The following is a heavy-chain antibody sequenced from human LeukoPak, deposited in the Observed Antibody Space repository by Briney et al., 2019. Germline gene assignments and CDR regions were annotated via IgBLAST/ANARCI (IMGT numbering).Heavy chain of an antibody. V-gene: IGHV4-59*08. CDR2: IYYSGST. J-gene: IGHJ4*02. CDR3: ARTLGMIVTN. Sequence: PSETLSLTCTVSGGSISSYYWNWIRQPPGKGLEWIGYIYYSGSTYYNPSLKSRVTISVDTSKNQFSLKLSSVTAADTAVYYCARTLGMIVTNWGQGTLVTVSS. D-gene: IGHD3-22*01. CDR1: GGSISSYY.